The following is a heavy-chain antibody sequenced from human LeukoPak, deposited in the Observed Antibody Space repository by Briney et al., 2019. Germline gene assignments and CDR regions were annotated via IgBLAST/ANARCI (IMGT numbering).Heavy chain of an antibody. J-gene: IGHJ4*02. V-gene: IGHV4-4*07. CDR2: IYSGGST. D-gene: IGHD3-3*01. CDR3: ARTTIFGVKLYFDY. CDR1: GGSIRSYY. Sequence: KPSETLSLTCTVSGGSIRSYYWSWIRQPAGKGLEWIGRIYSGGSTTYNPSLKSRVTMSVDTSNNQFSLEVGSVTAADTALYYCARTTIFGVKLYFDYWGQGTLVTVSS.